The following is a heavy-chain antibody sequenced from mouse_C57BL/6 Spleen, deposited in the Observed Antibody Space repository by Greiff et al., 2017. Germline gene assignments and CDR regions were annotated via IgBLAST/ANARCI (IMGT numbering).Heavy chain of an antibody. V-gene: IGHV1-82*01. D-gene: IGHD6-2*01. CDR1: GYAFSSSW. CDR2: IYPGDGDT. CDR3: ARGGGSHFDY. J-gene: IGHJ2*01. Sequence: QVQLQQSGPELVKPGASVKISCKASGYAFSSSWMNWVKQRPGKGLEWIGRIYPGDGDTNYNGKFKGTATLTADKSSSIAYMQLSSLSSEDSAVYCYARGGGSHFDYWGQGTTLTVCS.